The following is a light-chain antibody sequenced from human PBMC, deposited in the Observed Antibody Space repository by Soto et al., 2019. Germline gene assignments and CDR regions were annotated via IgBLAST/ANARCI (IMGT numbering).Light chain of an antibody. Sequence: EIVMTQSPATLSVSPGERATLSCRASQSVSNKIAWYQQKPGQAPRLLIYGASTRATGIPARFSGSGSGTDFTLTITSLQSEDFAVYYCQQYNNWPPYTFGQGTKLEIK. CDR1: QSVSNK. J-gene: IGKJ2*01. CDR3: QQYNNWPPYT. V-gene: IGKV3-15*01. CDR2: GAS.